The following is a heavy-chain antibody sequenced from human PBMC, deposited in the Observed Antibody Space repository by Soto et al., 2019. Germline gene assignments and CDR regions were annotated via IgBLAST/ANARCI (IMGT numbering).Heavy chain of an antibody. CDR2: IYYSGST. Sequence: SQTLSLTCTVSGGSISSISYYWGWMRQPPGKGLEWIGSIYYSGSTYYNPSLKSRVTISVDTSKNQFSLKLSSVTAADTAVYYCARHVGTWFGSAYYFDYWGQGTLVTVSS. D-gene: IGHD3-10*01. CDR1: GGSISSISYY. V-gene: IGHV4-39*01. CDR3: ARHVGTWFGSAYYFDY. J-gene: IGHJ4*02.